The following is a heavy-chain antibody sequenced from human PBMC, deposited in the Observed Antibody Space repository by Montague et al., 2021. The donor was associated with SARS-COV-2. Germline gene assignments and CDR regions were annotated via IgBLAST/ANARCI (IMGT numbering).Heavy chain of an antibody. CDR2: ISYDGSNK. CDR1: GFIFSRYA. J-gene: IGHJ4*02. Sequence: SLRLSCAASGFIFSRYAMHWLRQAPGKGLEWVAVISYDGSNKYYXXSLKGRFTISRDNSKNTLYLQMNSLRAEDTAVYYCARDNYDYVWGSYRYIYWGQGTLVTVSP. D-gene: IGHD3-16*02. V-gene: IGHV3-30*04. CDR3: ARDNYDYVWGSYRYIY.